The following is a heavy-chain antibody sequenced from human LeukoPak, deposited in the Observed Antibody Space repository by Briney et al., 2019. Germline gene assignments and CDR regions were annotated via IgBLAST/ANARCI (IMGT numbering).Heavy chain of an antibody. Sequence: SETLSLTCAVYGGSFSGYYWSWIRQPPGKGLEWIGEINHSGSTNYNPSLKSRVTISVDTSKYQFSLKLSSVTAADTAVYYCARGRNTRNYYDSSGSFVFDPWGQGTLVTVS. CDR3: ARGRNTRNYYDSSGSFVFDP. CDR2: INHSGST. J-gene: IGHJ5*02. D-gene: IGHD3-22*01. CDR1: GGSFSGYY. V-gene: IGHV4-34*01.